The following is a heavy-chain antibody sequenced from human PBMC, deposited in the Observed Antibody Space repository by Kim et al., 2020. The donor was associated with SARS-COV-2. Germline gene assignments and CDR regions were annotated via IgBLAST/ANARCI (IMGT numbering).Heavy chain of an antibody. Sequence: PALKTRVTISVDTSHNHFSLRLSSVTAADTTVYYCARLRSGVGWFDPWGQGTLVTVSS. CDR3: ARLRSGVGWFDP. V-gene: IGHV4-39*02. D-gene: IGHD5-12*01. J-gene: IGHJ5*02.